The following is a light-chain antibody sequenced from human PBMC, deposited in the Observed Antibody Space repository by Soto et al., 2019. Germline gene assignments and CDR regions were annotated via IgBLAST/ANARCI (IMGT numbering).Light chain of an antibody. Sequence: EIVLTQSPGTLSLSPGERANLSCRASQIVSSSYLAWYQQKPGQAPRLLIYGASSRATGIPDRFSGSGSGTDFTLTISRLEPEDFAVYYCQQYGSSPPTFGQGTKVEIK. CDR1: QIVSSSY. CDR3: QQYGSSPPT. V-gene: IGKV3-20*01. CDR2: GAS. J-gene: IGKJ1*01.